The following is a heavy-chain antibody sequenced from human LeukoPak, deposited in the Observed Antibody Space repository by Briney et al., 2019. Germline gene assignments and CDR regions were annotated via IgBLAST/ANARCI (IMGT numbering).Heavy chain of an antibody. D-gene: IGHD6-19*01. Sequence: SVKVSCKASGGTFSSYAISWVRQAPGQGLEWMGGIIPIFGTANYAQKFQGRVTITADESTSTAYMELSSLRSEDTAVYYCARAPDWSSGWSGYYFDYWGQGTPVTVSS. CDR2: IIPIFGTA. J-gene: IGHJ4*02. CDR3: ARAPDWSSGWSGYYFDY. CDR1: GGTFSSYA. V-gene: IGHV1-69*13.